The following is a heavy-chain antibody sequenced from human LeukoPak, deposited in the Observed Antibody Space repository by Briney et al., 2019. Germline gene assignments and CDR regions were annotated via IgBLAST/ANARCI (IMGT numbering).Heavy chain of an antibody. CDR2: IYNSGRT. Sequence: KASETLSLTCTVSGDSISSYYWSWIRQPPGKGLEWIAYIYNSGRTDYNPALKSRVTISIDTSKNQFSLKLSSVTAADSALYYCAKLESPYYYAMNVWGQGTTVTVSS. V-gene: IGHV4-59*01. J-gene: IGHJ6*02. CDR3: AKLESPYYYAMNV. CDR1: GDSISSYY. D-gene: IGHD3-3*01.